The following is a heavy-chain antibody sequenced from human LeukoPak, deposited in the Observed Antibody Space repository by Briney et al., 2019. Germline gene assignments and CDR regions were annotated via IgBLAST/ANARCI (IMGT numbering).Heavy chain of an antibody. Sequence: GGSLRLSCAASVFTFSSYSMHCVRDTPGKGLVWVSRINSDGCSITYADSVKGRFTISRDNAKNTLYLQMNSLRVEDTAVYYCAREGRVSGYDFDCWGQGTLVTVSS. CDR1: VFTFSSYS. D-gene: IGHD5-12*01. CDR3: AREGRVSGYDFDC. CDR2: INSDGCSI. J-gene: IGHJ4*02. V-gene: IGHV3-74*03.